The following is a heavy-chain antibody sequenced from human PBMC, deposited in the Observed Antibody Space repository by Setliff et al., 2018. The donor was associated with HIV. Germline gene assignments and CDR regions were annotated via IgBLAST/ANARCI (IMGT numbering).Heavy chain of an antibody. D-gene: IGHD3-22*01. J-gene: IGHJ4*02. CDR1: SGSVSGYY. Sequence: PSETLSLTCSVSSGSVSGYYWGWIRQPPGKKLEWIGYIHSSGSTIYSASLKSPVTISVDTSKNQFSLKLSSVTAEDTAVYYCARGLADPWFFYDNSGLNAFNYWGQGAQVTVSS. V-gene: IGHV4-4*08. CDR2: IHSSGST. CDR3: ARGLADPWFFYDNSGLNAFNY.